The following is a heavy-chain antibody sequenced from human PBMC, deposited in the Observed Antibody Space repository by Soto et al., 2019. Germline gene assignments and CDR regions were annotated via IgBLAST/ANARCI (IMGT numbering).Heavy chain of an antibody. V-gene: IGHV1-69*13. Sequence: PSVRVSCKASGGTFSSYAIHWVRQAPGQGLEWMGGIIPMYGPAKYAQRFQGRVTITADESTTTVYMELTSLTSQDTAVYYCARVNSMVRGVLDNRLDPRGPGTLVTVSS. D-gene: IGHD3-10*01. CDR1: GGTFSSYA. J-gene: IGHJ5*02. CDR3: ARVNSMVRGVLDNRLDP. CDR2: IIPMYGPA.